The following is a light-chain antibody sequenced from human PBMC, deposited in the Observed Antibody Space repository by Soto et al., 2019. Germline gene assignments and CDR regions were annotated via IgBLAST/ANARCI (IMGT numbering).Light chain of an antibody. CDR1: SSDVGGYNY. V-gene: IGLV2-8*01. CDR3: SSYAGSNNPVI. CDR2: EVS. J-gene: IGLJ2*01. Sequence: QSALTQPLSASGSPGQSVTISCTGTSSDVGGYNYVSWYQQHPGKAPKFMIYEVSKRPSGVPDRFSGSKSGNTASLTVSGLQADDEAVYYCSSYAGSNNPVIFGGGTKLTVL.